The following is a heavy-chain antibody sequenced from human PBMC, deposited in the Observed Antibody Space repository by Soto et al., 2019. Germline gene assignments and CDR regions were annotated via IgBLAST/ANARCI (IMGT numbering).Heavy chain of an antibody. V-gene: IGHV3-23*01. Sequence: EVQLLESGGGLVQPGGSLRLSCAASGFTFSSYAMSWVRQAPGKGLEWVSAISGSGGSTYYADSVKGRFTISRDNSKKTLYLQMNSLRAEDTAVYYCAKDSRWFGEYPLDYWGQGTLVTVSS. CDR3: AKDSRWFGEYPLDY. CDR1: GFTFSSYA. J-gene: IGHJ4*02. D-gene: IGHD3-10*01. CDR2: ISGSGGST.